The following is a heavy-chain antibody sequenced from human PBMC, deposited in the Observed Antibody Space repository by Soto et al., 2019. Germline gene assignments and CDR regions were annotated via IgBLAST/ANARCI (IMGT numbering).Heavy chain of an antibody. CDR3: ASGLSQLVASYWFDP. Sequence: QVQLQESGPGLVKPSQTLSLTCTVSGDSIRSGGYYWTWILQHPGKGLEWIGYIYNTGSAYYRPSLKRRLHVSVDTTKTQLSLKLTSMTAADTAVYFCASGLSQLVASYWFDPWGQGALVTVSS. V-gene: IGHV4-31*03. CDR2: IYNTGSA. D-gene: IGHD6-6*01. CDR1: GDSIRSGGYY. J-gene: IGHJ5*02.